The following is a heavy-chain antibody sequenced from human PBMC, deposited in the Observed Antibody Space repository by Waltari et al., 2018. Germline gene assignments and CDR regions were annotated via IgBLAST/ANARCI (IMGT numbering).Heavy chain of an antibody. CDR1: GGSISSHY. CDR2: IYYSGST. CDR3: ARERDTWFDP. J-gene: IGHJ5*02. Sequence: QVQLQESGPGLVKPSETLSLTCTVSGGSISSHYWSWIRQPPGNGLAWIGYIYYSGSTNYNPSLKSRVTISVDTSKNQFSLKLSSVTAADTAVYYCARERDTWFDPWGQGTLVTVSS. V-gene: IGHV4-59*11.